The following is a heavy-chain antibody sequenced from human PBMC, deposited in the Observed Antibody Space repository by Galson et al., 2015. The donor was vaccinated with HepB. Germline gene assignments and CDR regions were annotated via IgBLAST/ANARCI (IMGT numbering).Heavy chain of an antibody. V-gene: IGHV3-23*01. CDR3: AKDSLQYALDI. CDR2: IGGATSRT. Sequence: SLRLSCAAPGFTFSNYAMNWVRQTPGKGLEWVSVIGGATSRTDYADSVKGRFTVSRDNSKNTLYLQMNSLRGEDTAVYYCAKDSLQYALDIWGQGTMVTVSS. D-gene: IGHD5-24*01. CDR1: GFTFSNYA. J-gene: IGHJ3*02.